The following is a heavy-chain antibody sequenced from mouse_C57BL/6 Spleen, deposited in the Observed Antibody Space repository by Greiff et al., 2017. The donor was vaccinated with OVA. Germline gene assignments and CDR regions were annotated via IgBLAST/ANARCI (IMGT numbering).Heavy chain of an antibody. V-gene: IGHV14-3*01. CDR3: ASYDYDVEDFDY. Sequence: VQLQQSVAELVRPGASVKLSCTASGFNIKNTYMPWVKQRPEQGLEWIGRIDPANGNTKYAPKFQGKATITADTSSNPAYLQLSSLTSEDTAIYSCASYDYDVEDFDYWGQGTTLTVSS. J-gene: IGHJ2*01. D-gene: IGHD2-4*01. CDR2: IDPANGNT. CDR1: GFNIKNTY.